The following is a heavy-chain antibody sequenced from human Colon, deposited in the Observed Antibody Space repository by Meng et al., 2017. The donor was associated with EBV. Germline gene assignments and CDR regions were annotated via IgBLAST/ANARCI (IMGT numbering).Heavy chain of an antibody. D-gene: IGHD5-24*01. CDR3: ARVGGLDGYRLGGDY. CDR1: GASFSGYY. CDR2: VNPSGST. Sequence: QVQVQQWGAGLLTPLETLSLTCGVYGASFSGYYWSWIRQPPGQGLEWIGEVNPSGSTNYSPSLKSRVTISVDTSKNQFSLRLNSVTAADTAVYYCARVGGLDGYRLGGDYWGQGTLVTVST. V-gene: IGHV4-34*01. J-gene: IGHJ4*02.